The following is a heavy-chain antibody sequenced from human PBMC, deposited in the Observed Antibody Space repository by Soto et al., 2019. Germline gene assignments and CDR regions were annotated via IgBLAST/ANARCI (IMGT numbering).Heavy chain of an antibody. CDR1: GFTFSVSA. J-gene: IGHJ6*03. V-gene: IGHV3-73*01. D-gene: IGHD3-3*01. CDR3: STQASDFWSVYPQYYMGV. Sequence: EVQLVESGGGLVQPGGSLTLSCAASGFTFSVSALHWVRHPSGRGLEWVGRIRSRGNNYATAYAASMDGRFTISRDDSKNTGYLQLNILTAEDTAVYYCSTQASDFWSVYPQYYMGVWGKGTTVTVS. CDR2: IRSRGNNYAT.